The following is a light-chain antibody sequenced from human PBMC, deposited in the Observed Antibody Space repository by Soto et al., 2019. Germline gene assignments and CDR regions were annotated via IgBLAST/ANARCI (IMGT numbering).Light chain of an antibody. V-gene: IGKV3-11*01. Sequence: EIVLTQSPATLSLSPGERATLSCRASQSVSSYLAWYQQKPGQAPRLLIYDASNRATGIPARFSGSGSGTDFPLTISSLEPEDCAVYYCQQRSNWPPLFGPGTKVDIK. CDR3: QQRSNWPPL. CDR1: QSVSSY. J-gene: IGKJ3*01. CDR2: DAS.